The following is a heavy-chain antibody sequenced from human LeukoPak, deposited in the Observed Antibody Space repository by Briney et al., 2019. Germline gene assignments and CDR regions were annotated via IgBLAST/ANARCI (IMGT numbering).Heavy chain of an antibody. CDR1: GGSFTDYY. CDR3: ARFRGYGAFDI. V-gene: IGHV4-34*01. D-gene: IGHD3-22*01. Sequence: SEPLSLTCAVYGGSFTDYYWSWIRQPPGKGLEWIGEIHHTGTTNYNPSLRSRVTISIVTSKTQLSLQLTSVTPEDTAVYYCARFRGYGAFDIWGQGTMVTVSS. CDR2: IHHTGTT. J-gene: IGHJ3*02.